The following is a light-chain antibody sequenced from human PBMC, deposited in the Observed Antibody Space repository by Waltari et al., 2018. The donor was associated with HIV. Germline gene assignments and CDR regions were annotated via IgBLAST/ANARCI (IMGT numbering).Light chain of an antibody. Sequence: DIQMTQSPSSLSASVGDSVTITCRVSQDISNFLAWYQHKPGKIPELLIYAASTLQSEVPSRFSGSGSGTDFTLTITSLQPEDVATYYCQKYNSAPRTFGQGTRVEIQ. V-gene: IGKV1-27*01. J-gene: IGKJ1*01. CDR2: AAS. CDR1: QDISNF. CDR3: QKYNSAPRT.